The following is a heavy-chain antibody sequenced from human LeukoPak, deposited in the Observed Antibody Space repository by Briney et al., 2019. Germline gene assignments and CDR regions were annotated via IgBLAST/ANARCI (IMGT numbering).Heavy chain of an antibody. CDR1: GYTFTSYG. Sequence: ASVKVSCKASGYTFTSYGINWVRQSPGQGLEWMGWINTYNGNTNYTQKFQGRVTMTTDTSTSTAYMELRSLRSDDTAVYYCARVPQWLEYFQHWGQGTLVTVSS. V-gene: IGHV1-18*01. CDR3: ARVPQWLEYFQH. J-gene: IGHJ1*01. CDR2: INTYNGNT. D-gene: IGHD6-19*01.